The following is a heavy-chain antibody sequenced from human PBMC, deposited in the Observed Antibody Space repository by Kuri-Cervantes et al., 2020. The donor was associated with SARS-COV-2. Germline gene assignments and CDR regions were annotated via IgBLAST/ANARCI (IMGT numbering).Heavy chain of an antibody. D-gene: IGHD4/OR15-4a*01. CDR3: ARDPNANHNNWFDP. V-gene: IGHV4-59*01. CDR2: IYYSGST. J-gene: IGHJ5*02. Sequence: GSLRLSCTASGFTFGDYAMSWIRQPPGKGLEWIGYIYYSGSTNYNPSLKSRVTISVDTSKNQFSLKLSSVTAADTAVYYCARDPNANHNNWFDPWGQGTLVTVSS. CDR1: GFTFGDYA.